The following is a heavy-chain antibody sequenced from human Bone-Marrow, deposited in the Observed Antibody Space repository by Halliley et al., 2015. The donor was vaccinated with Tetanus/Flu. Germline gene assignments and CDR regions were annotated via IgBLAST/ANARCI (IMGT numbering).Heavy chain of an antibody. CDR2: IGYSENTK. CDR3: ATLDGPSSLGSDY. D-gene: IGHD3-10*01. Sequence: SLRLSCAASGFTLSTSEMNWVRRAPGKGLEWVAHIGYSENTKYYADSVKGRFTISRDNAKNSLYLQMNSLRSEATAVYYCATLDGPSSLGSDYWGKGTLVTVSS. V-gene: IGHV3-48*03. J-gene: IGHJ4*02. CDR1: GFTLSTSE.